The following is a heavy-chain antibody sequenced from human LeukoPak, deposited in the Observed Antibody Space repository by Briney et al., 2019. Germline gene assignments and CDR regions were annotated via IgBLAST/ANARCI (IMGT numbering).Heavy chain of an antibody. D-gene: IGHD3-9*01. CDR3: ARKSATGYYETDY. CDR1: GDSISNNIW. Sequence: SGTLSLTCAVSGDSISNNIWWTWVRQPPGKGLEWIGEIHHGGSTNYKPSLKSRVTISVDKSKNQFSLKLTSVTAADTAIYYCARKSATGYYETDYWGQGALVTVSS. J-gene: IGHJ4*02. CDR2: IHHGGST. V-gene: IGHV4-4*02.